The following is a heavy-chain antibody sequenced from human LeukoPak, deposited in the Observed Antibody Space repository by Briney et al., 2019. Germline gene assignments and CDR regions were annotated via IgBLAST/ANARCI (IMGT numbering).Heavy chain of an antibody. CDR2: ISYDGSNK. V-gene: IGHV3-30*18. D-gene: IGHD6-19*01. J-gene: IGHJ4*02. CDR1: GLSFSNFG. Sequence: HAGGSLRLSCAASGLSFSNFGMHWVRLAPGRGLEWVAVISYDGSNKYYGDSVKGRFSISRDDSKNTLFLQMNTLRAEDTAVYYCAKDRGSGHMDYWGQGTLVTVSS. CDR3: AKDRGSGHMDY.